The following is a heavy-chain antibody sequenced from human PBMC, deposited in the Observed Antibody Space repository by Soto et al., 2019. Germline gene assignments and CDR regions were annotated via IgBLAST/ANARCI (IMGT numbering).Heavy chain of an antibody. Sequence: GGSLRLSCAASGFTVSSNYMSWVRQAPGKGLEWVSVIYSGGGTYYADSVKGRFTISRHNSKNTLYLLMNSLRAEDTAVYYCARDFRPPYGVRYFDYWGQGTLVTVSS. V-gene: IGHV3-53*04. D-gene: IGHD4-17*01. CDR3: ARDFRPPYGVRYFDY. CDR1: GFTVSSNY. J-gene: IGHJ4*02. CDR2: IYSGGGT.